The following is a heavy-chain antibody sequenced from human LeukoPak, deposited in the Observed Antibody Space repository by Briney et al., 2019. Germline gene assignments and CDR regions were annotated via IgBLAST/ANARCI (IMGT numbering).Heavy chain of an antibody. V-gene: IGHV4-31*03. CDR3: ARHDDSSGYYIPGFDY. CDR2: IYYSGST. Sequence: SETLSLTCTVSGGSISSGGYYWSWIRQHPGKGLEWIGYIYYSGSTYYNPSLKSRVTISVDTSKNQFSLKLSSVTAADTAVYYCARHDDSSGYYIPGFDYWGQGTLVTVSS. J-gene: IGHJ4*02. CDR1: GGSISSGGYY. D-gene: IGHD3-22*01.